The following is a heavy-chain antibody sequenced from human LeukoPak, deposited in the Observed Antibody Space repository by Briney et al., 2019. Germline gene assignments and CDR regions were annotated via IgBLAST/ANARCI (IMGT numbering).Heavy chain of an antibody. CDR2: ISSNGGST. CDR1: GFTFSRYA. D-gene: IGHD3-10*01. CDR3: VKDGSGSYYTYYFDY. Sequence: GGSLRLSCSASGFTFSRYAMHWVRQAPGKGLEYVSAISSNGGSTYYADSVKGRFTISRDNSKNTLYLQMSSLRAENTAVYYCVKDGSGSYYTYYFDYWGQGTLVTVSS. V-gene: IGHV3-64D*06. J-gene: IGHJ4*02.